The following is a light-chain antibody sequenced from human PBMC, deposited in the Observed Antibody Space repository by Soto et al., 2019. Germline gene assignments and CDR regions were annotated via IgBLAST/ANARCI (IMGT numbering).Light chain of an antibody. J-gene: IGLJ2*01. Sequence: QAVVTQPPSASGTPGQRVTISCSGSSSNIGSNYVYWYQQLPGTAPKLLIYRNNDRPSGVPDRFSGSKSGTSAPLVISGLRSEDEADYFCSTWDDSLSGVVFGGGTKLTVL. CDR3: STWDDSLSGVV. CDR1: SSNIGSNY. V-gene: IGLV1-47*01. CDR2: RNN.